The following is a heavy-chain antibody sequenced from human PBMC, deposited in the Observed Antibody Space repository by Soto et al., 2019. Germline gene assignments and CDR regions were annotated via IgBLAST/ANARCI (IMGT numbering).Heavy chain of an antibody. J-gene: IGHJ6*03. V-gene: IGHV4-34*01. CDR3: ARFSPYCTNGVWVCYYYYMDV. Sequence: SETLSLTCAVYGGSFSGYYWSWIRQPPGKGLEWIGEINHSGNTNYNPSLKSRVTISVDTSKNQFSLKLSSVTAADTAVYYCARFSPYCTNGVWVCYYYYMDVWDKGTTVTVSS. D-gene: IGHD2-8*01. CDR1: GGSFSGYY. CDR2: INHSGNT.